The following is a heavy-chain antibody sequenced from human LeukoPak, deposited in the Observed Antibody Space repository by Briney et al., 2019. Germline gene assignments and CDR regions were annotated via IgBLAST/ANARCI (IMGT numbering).Heavy chain of an antibody. Sequence: SETLSLTCTVSGGSISSYYWSWIRQPPGKGLEWIGYIYYSGSTNYNPFLKSRVTISVDTSKNQFSLKLSSVTAADTAVYYCARHHYYYDSSGYWPANYYYGMDVWGQGTTVTVSS. CDR3: ARHHYYYDSSGYWPANYYYGMDV. CDR2: IYYSGST. V-gene: IGHV4-59*08. CDR1: GGSISSYY. J-gene: IGHJ6*02. D-gene: IGHD3-22*01.